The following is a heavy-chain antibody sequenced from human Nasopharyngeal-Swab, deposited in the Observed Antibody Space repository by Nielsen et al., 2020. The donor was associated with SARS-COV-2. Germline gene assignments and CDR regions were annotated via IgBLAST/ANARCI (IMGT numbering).Heavy chain of an antibody. CDR2: ISYDGSNK. J-gene: IGHJ4*02. CDR1: GFTFSSYG. V-gene: IGHV3-30*03. CDR3: ATGEYSSGWWIFDY. D-gene: IGHD6-19*01. Sequence: GESLKISCAASGFTFSSYGMHWVRQAPGKGLEWVAVISYDGSNKYYADSVKGRFTISRDNSKNTLYLQMNSLRAEDTAVYFCATGEYSSGWWIFDYWGQGTLVTVSS.